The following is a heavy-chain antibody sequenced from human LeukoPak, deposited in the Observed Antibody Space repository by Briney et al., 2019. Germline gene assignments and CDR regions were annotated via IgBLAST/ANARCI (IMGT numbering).Heavy chain of an antibody. CDR3: ARGGLAYYDILTGTDSNNWFDP. D-gene: IGHD3-9*01. V-gene: IGHV3-21*04. J-gene: IGHJ5*02. CDR1: GFTFSSYS. Sequence: GGSLRLSCAASGFTFSSYSMNWVRQAPGKGLEWVSSISSSSSYIYYADSVKGRFTISRDNSKNTLYLQMNSLRAEDTAVYYCARGGLAYYDILTGTDSNNWFDPWGQGTLVTVSS. CDR2: ISSSSSYI.